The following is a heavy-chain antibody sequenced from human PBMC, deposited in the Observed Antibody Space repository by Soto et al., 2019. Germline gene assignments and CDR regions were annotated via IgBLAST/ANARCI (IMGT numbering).Heavy chain of an antibody. CDR2: ISAYHGNT. Sequence: QVQLVQSGAEVKKPGASVKVSCKASGYTFTSYGITWVRQAPGQGLEWMGWISAYHGNTKYAKKLQGRVTMTTDTSTRTAYMELRSLRSDATAVYYCARGTTEEALDYWGQGTLVTVSS. CDR3: ARGTTEEALDY. J-gene: IGHJ4*02. V-gene: IGHV1-18*01. CDR1: GYTFTSYG. D-gene: IGHD1-1*01.